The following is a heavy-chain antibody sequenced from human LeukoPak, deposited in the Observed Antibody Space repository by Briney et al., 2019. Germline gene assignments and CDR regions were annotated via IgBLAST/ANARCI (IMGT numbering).Heavy chain of an antibody. J-gene: IGHJ4*02. CDR3: AKVRGYSYANEYHFDN. D-gene: IGHD5-18*01. CDR1: GFTFSSYA. CDR2: ISGSGGST. V-gene: IGHV3-23*01. Sequence: GGSLRLSCAASGFTFSSYAMSWVRQAPGKGLEWVSAISGSGGSTYYADSVKGRFTISRDNSKNTLYLQMSSLRVEDTAVYYCAKVRGYSYANEYHFDNWGQGTLVSVSS.